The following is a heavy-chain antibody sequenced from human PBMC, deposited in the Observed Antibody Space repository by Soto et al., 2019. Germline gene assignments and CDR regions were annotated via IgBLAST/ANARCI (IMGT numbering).Heavy chain of an antibody. CDR1: GFTVSSNY. CDR2: IYSGGST. J-gene: IGHJ3*02. V-gene: IGHV3-53*01. CDR3: ARDYSVEGYPSAFDI. D-gene: IGHD3-16*02. Sequence: GGSLRLSCAASGFTVSSNYMSWVRQAPGKGLEWVSVIYSGGSTYYADSVKGRFTISRDNSKNTLYLQMNSLRAEDTAVYYCARDYSVEGYPSAFDIWGQGTMVTVSS.